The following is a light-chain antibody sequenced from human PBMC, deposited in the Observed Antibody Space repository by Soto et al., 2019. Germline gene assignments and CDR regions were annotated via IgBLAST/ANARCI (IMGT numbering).Light chain of an antibody. V-gene: IGKV3-15*01. J-gene: IGKJ2*01. Sequence: EIVMTQSPATLSVSPGDTATLSCRASQSVSSSLAWFQQKPGQAPRLLIYGASTRATDIPARFSGSGSGTEFTLTISSLQSEDFAVCYCQQYNNWPPENTFGQGTKLEIQ. CDR3: QQYNNWPPENT. CDR2: GAS. CDR1: QSVSSS.